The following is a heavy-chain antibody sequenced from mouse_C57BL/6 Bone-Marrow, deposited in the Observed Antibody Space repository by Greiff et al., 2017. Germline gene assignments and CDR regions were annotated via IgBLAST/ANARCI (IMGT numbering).Heavy chain of an antibody. J-gene: IGHJ1*03. D-gene: IGHD2-5*01. CDR2: IYPRSGNT. Sequence: VQLQESGAELARPGASVKLSCKASGYTFTSYGISWVKQRTGQGLEWIGEIYPRSGNTYYNEKFKGKATLTVDTSSSTAYMQLSSLTSEDSAVYYCARPYYSNYWYFDVWGTGTTVTVSS. CDR3: ARPYYSNYWYFDV. V-gene: IGHV1-81*01. CDR1: GYTFTSYG.